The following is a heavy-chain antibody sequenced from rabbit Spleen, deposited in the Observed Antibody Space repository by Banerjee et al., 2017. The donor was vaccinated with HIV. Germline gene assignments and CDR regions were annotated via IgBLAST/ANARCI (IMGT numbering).Heavy chain of an antibody. CDR3: ARFYAGYGDFGYAAM. CDR1: GVSFSAGYY. Sequence: SLVESGGDLVKPGAGLTLTCTASGVSFSAGYYMCWVRQAPGKGMEWIACIHGGSTNNIYYASWAKGRLTISKTSSTTVTLQMTSLTAADTATYFCARFYAGYGDFGYAAMWGPGTLVTVS. J-gene: IGHJ4*01. CDR2: IHGGSTNNI. D-gene: IGHD7-1*01. V-gene: IGHV1S40*01.